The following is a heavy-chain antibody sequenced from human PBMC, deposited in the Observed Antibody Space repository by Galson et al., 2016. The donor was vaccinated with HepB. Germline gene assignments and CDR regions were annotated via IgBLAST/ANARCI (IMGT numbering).Heavy chain of an antibody. CDR2: IYPDDSDT. Sequence: QSGAEVKKPGESLKISCKGSGYSFTSCWIGWVRQVPGKGLEWMGIIYPDDSDTRYSPSFQGQVTISADKSISTAYLQWSSLKASDTAVYYCARLVTTVTPIDYWGQGTLVTVSS. V-gene: IGHV5-51*01. CDR1: GYSFTSCW. D-gene: IGHD4-17*01. CDR3: ARLVTTVTPIDY. J-gene: IGHJ4*02.